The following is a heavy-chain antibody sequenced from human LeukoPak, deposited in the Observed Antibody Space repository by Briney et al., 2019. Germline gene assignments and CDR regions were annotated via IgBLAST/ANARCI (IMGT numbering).Heavy chain of an antibody. CDR2: IWYDGSQR. J-gene: IGHJ4*02. CDR1: GFIFSTYG. D-gene: IGHD3-10*01. V-gene: IGHV3-33*06. CDR3: AKDMVRGVIDYFDY. Sequence: HPGGSLRLSCAASGFIFSTYGLHWVRQSPGRGLEWVAVIWYDGSQRYYADSVKGRFTISRDNSKNTLYLQMNSLRAEDTAVYYCAKDMVRGVIDYFDYWGQGTLVTVSS.